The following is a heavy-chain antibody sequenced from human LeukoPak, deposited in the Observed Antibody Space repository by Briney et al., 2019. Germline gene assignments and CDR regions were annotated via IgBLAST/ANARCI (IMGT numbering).Heavy chain of an antibody. V-gene: IGHV5-51*01. Sequence: GESLKISCKGSGYTFTSYWIGGVRQMPGKGLEWMGIIYPGDSETTYSPPLQGQVTISADKSIRTAYLQWSSLRSEDTAVYYCATDEGATKAGGYWGQGTLVTVSS. J-gene: IGHJ4*02. CDR3: ATDEGATKAGGY. CDR1: GYTFTSYW. D-gene: IGHD1-26*01. CDR2: IYPGDSET.